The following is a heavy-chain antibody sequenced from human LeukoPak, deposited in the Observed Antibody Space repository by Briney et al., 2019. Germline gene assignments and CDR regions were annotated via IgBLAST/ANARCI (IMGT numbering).Heavy chain of an antibody. J-gene: IGHJ4*02. D-gene: IGHD3-22*01. CDR3: ARGDYYDSSGYYRHLDY. V-gene: IGHV1-69*05. CDR1: GGTFSSYA. Sequence: GASVKVSCKASGGTFSSYAISWVRQAPGQGLEWMGRIIPIFGTANYAQKFQGRVTITTDESTSTAYMELSSLRSEDTAVFYCARGDYYDSSGYYRHLDYWGQGTLVTVSS. CDR2: IIPIFGTA.